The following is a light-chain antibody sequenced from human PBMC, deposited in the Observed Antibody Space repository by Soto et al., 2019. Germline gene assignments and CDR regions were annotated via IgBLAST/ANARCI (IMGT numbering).Light chain of an antibody. V-gene: IGKV3-15*01. CDR3: QQYKNWPIT. J-gene: IGKJ4*01. CDR2: GAS. Sequence: EIVMTQSPATLSVSPGERATLSCRASQSVSSNLAWYQQKPGQAPRLLIYGASTRATGIPARFSGSGSGTEFTLTISSLQSDDFVVYYCQQYKNWPITFGGGTKVEIK. CDR1: QSVSSN.